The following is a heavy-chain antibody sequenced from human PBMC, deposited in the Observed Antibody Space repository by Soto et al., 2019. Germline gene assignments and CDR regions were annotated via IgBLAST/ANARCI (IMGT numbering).Heavy chain of an antibody. CDR3: VRDPAIYSGRFDYGLDV. V-gene: IGHV3-48*03. CDR2: IGTRGRPI. CDR1: GFTFSNYE. D-gene: IGHD4-4*01. J-gene: IGHJ6*02. Sequence: ESGGGLVQPGGSLRLFCAASGFTFSNYEMNWVRQAPGKGLEWISYIGTRGRPIYYADSVQGRFTISRDNAGNSLYLQMNRLTAEDTAVYYCVRDPAIYSGRFDYGLDVWGQGTTVTVSS.